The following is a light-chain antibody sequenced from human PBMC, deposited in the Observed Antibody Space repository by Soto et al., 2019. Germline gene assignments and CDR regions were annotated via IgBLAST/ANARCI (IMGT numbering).Light chain of an antibody. CDR2: GVK. CDR1: GRDIGAYDY. CDR3: NSYTTSYFDV. Sequence: QSALTQPASVSGSRGQSITISCTGSGRDIGAYDYVSWYQQHPSKAPKLLIYGVKNRPSGVSYRFSASKSAFTASLTISGLQAEDEAHYYCNSYTTSYFDVFGPGTKLTVL. J-gene: IGLJ1*01. V-gene: IGLV2-14*01.